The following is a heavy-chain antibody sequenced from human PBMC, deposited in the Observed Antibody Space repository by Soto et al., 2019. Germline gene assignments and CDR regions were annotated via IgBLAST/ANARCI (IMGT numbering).Heavy chain of an antibody. J-gene: IGHJ6*04. CDR3: ARRRYCGVDCYNKFYYGMDV. Sequence: QVQLVQSGAEVRKPGSSVEVSCMASGSTFSSYTVNWVRQAPGQGLEWIGRIIPVLCVTHYARRVPGRVTITEDRPRKTAYYELTSVTSEDTAVYYCARRRYCGVDCYNKFYYGMDVWGKGATVTVSS. D-gene: IGHD2-21*02. CDR1: GSTFSSYT. V-gene: IGHV1-69*02. CDR2: IIPVLCVT.